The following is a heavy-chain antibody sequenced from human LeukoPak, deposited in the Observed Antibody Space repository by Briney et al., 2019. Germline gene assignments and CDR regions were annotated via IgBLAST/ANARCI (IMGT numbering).Heavy chain of an antibody. CDR3: ARANMLYYYYMDV. J-gene: IGHJ6*03. CDR2: INHSGST. Sequence: SETLSLTCAVYGGSFSGYYWSWIRQPPGKGLEWIGEINHSGSTNYNPSLKSRVTISVDTSKNQFSLKLSSVTAADTAVYYCARANMLYYYYMDVWGKGTTVTVSS. V-gene: IGHV4-34*01. CDR1: GGSFSGYY. D-gene: IGHD2-8*01.